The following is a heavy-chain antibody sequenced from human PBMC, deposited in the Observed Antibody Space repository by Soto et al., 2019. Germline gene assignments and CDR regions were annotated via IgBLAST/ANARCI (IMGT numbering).Heavy chain of an antibody. D-gene: IGHD6-13*01. J-gene: IGHJ4*02. Sequence: SETLSLTCAVYGGSFSGYYWSWIRQPPGKGLEWIGEINHSGSTHYNPSLKSRVTISGDSSKNQFSLKVSFVTATDTAVYYCARQIASSWDSFDYWGQGALVTVSS. CDR3: ARQIASSWDSFDY. CDR2: INHSGST. CDR1: GGSFSGYY. V-gene: IGHV4-34*01.